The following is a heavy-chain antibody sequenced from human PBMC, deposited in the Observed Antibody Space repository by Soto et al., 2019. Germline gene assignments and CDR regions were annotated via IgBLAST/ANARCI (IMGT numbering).Heavy chain of an antibody. J-gene: IGHJ6*02. Sequence: QVQLEQSGDEVKKPGASVKVSCKASGYIFVNYGIAWVRQAPGQGLEWLGWISPYTGNTYYATKVQGRPTLXTXTTXSTAFMDLGSLTSADTAVYYCAMVDLYVTPTPQDVWGQGTTVTVSS. V-gene: IGHV1-18*01. D-gene: IGHD3-16*01. CDR3: AMVDLYVTPTPQDV. CDR2: ISPYTGNT. CDR1: GYIFVNYG.